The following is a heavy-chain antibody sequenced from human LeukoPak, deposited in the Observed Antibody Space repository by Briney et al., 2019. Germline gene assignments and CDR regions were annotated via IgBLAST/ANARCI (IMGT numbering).Heavy chain of an antibody. V-gene: IGHV3-23*01. CDR3: AKGINCGGDCYHFDY. Sequence: PGRSLRLSCTTSGFTFGDYAMSWVRQAPGKGLEWVSGISSGGGYTYYADSVKGRFTISRENSKNTLYLQMSSLRAEDTAIYYCAKGINCGGDCYHFDYWGQGTLVTVSS. D-gene: IGHD2-21*02. CDR1: GFTFGDYA. J-gene: IGHJ4*02. CDR2: ISSGGGYT.